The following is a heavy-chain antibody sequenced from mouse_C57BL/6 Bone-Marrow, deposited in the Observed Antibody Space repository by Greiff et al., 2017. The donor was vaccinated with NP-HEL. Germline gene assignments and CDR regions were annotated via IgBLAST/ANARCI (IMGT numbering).Heavy chain of an antibody. V-gene: IGHV14-4*01. CDR1: GFNITDDY. CDR2: IDPENGDT. CDR3: TSYYGRDY. Sequence: VQLQQSGAELVRPGASVKLSCTASGFNITDDYMHWVKQRPEQGLEWIGWIDPENGDTEYASKFQGKATITADTSSNTAYLQLSSLTSEDTAVYYCTSYYGRDYWGQGTTLTVSS. D-gene: IGHD1-1*01. J-gene: IGHJ2*01.